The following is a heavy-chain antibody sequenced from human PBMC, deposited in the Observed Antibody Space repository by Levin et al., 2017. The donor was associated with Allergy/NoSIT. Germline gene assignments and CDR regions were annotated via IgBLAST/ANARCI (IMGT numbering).Heavy chain of an antibody. CDR2: IYSSVSA. D-gene: IGHD2-15*01. CDR1: GGSISSGSYY. CDR3: ARAEVGAEH. J-gene: IGHJ4*02. Sequence: SETLSLTCKVSGGSISSGSYYWSWIRQPAAKGLEWIGRIYSSVSANYNPSLKSRVTISVDTSKNQFSLKLSSVTAADAAVYYCARAEVGAEHWGQGTLVTVSS. V-gene: IGHV4-61*02.